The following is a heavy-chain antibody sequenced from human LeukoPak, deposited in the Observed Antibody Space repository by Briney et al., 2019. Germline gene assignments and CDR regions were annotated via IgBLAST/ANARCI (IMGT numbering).Heavy chain of an antibody. J-gene: IGHJ5*02. D-gene: IGHD2-2*01. CDR3: ARVSVPAVMISNGGWFDP. V-gene: IGHV4-59*01. Sequence: SETLSLTCTVSGDSISTYYWSCIRQPPGKGLEWIGYIYYSGSTNYNPSLKSRVTISVDSSNIQFSLKLSSVTAADTAVYYCARVSVPAVMISNGGWFDPWGQGTLVTVSS. CDR2: IYYSGST. CDR1: GDSISTYY.